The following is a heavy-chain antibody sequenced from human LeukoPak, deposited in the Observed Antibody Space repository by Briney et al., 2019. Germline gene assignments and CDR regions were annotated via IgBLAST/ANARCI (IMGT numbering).Heavy chain of an antibody. CDR2: ISAYNGNT. J-gene: IGHJ6*02. D-gene: IGHD2-15*01. CDR1: GYTFTSYG. Sequence: ASVKVPCKASGYTFTSYGISWVRQAPGQGLEWMGWISAYNGNTNYAQKLQGRVTMTTDTSTSTAYMELRSLRSDDTAVYYCARVVVAATPSDYYYGMDVWGQGTTVTVSS. V-gene: IGHV1-18*01. CDR3: ARVVVAATPSDYYYGMDV.